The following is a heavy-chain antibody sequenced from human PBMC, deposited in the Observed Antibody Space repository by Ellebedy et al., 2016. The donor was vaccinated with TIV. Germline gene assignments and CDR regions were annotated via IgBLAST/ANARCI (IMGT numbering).Heavy chain of an antibody. D-gene: IGHD5-24*01. CDR3: ARGGGWLQLGYDY. Sequence: SETLSLTCTVSGGSISSSSYYWGWIRQPPGKGLEWIGSIYYSGSTYYNPSLKSRVTISVDTSKNQFSLKLSSVTAADTAVYYCARGGGWLQLGYDYWGQGTLVTVSS. CDR2: IYYSGST. V-gene: IGHV4-39*07. CDR1: GGSISSSSYY. J-gene: IGHJ4*02.